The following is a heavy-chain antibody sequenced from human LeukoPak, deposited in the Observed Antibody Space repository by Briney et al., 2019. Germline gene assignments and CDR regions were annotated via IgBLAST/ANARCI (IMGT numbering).Heavy chain of an antibody. CDR3: AKHTGGSYPYYFDY. D-gene: IGHD1-26*01. V-gene: IGHV3-23*01. Sequence: GGSLRLSCAASGFTFSSYAMSWVRQAPGKGLEWVSDISGSGGSTYYADSAKGWFTISRDNSKNTLYLQMNSLRAEDTAVYYCAKHTGGSYPYYFDYWGQGTLVTVS. J-gene: IGHJ4*02. CDR1: GFTFSSYA. CDR2: ISGSGGST.